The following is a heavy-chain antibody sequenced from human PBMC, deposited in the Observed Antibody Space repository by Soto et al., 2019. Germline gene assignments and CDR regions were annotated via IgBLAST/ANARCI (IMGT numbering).Heavy chain of an antibody. D-gene: IGHD3-9*01. Sequence: ASVKVCCKASGYTFTSYDINWVRQATGQGLEWMGWMNPNSGGTNYAQKFQGWVTMTRDTSISTAYMELSRLRSDDTAVYYCARNSAGYDAFDIWGQGTMVTVSS. CDR1: GYTFTSYD. CDR3: ARNSAGYDAFDI. V-gene: IGHV1-2*04. CDR2: MNPNSGGT. J-gene: IGHJ3*02.